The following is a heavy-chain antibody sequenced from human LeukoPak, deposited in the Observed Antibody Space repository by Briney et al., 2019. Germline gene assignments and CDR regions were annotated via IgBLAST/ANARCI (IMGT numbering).Heavy chain of an antibody. Sequence: ASVKVSCKASGYTFTSYDINWVRQATGQGLEWMGWISAYNGNTNYAQKLQGRVTMTTDTSTSTAYMELGSLRSDDTAVYYCARFEDIVLMVYALDYWGQGTLVTVSS. V-gene: IGHV1-18*01. CDR3: ARFEDIVLMVYALDY. D-gene: IGHD2-8*01. CDR1: GYTFTSYD. CDR2: ISAYNGNT. J-gene: IGHJ4*02.